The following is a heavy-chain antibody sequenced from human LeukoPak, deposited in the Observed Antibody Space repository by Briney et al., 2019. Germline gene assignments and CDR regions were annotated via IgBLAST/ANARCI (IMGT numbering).Heavy chain of an antibody. D-gene: IGHD3-22*01. CDR2: IYYSGNT. Sequence: SETLSLTCTVSGGSISSSSYYWGWIRQPPGTGLEWIGSIYYSGNTYYNPSLKGQVTISVDTSKNQFSLKLSSVTAADTAVYYCARANKWLLPRGYFDYWGQGTLVTVSS. V-gene: IGHV4-39*07. CDR1: GGSISSSSYY. J-gene: IGHJ4*02. CDR3: ARANKWLLPRGYFDY.